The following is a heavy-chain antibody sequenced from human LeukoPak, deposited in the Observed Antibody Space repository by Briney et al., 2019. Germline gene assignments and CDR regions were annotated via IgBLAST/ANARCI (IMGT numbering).Heavy chain of an antibody. D-gene: IGHD5-24*01. CDR3: ARDRVEMATITGPFGY. J-gene: IGHJ4*02. CDR2: IIPIFGTA. V-gene: IGHV1-69*05. Sequence: GASVKVSCKASGGTFSSYAISWVRQAPGQGLEWMGRIIPIFGTANYAQKFRGRVTITTDESTSTAYMELSSLRSEDTAVYYCARDRVEMATITGPFGYWGQGTLVTVSS. CDR1: GGTFSSYA.